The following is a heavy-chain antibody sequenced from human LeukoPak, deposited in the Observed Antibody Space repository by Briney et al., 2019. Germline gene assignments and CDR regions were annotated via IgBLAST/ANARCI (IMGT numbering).Heavy chain of an antibody. D-gene: IGHD6-19*01. V-gene: IGHV3-21*01. CDR3: ARAKGIAVADL. Sequence: PGGSLRLSCAASGFTFSNFQMHWVRQAPGKGLEWVSSISGSSSYIYYVDSVQGRFTISRDNAKNSLYLQLNSLRAEDTALYYCARAKGIAVADLWGQETLVTVSS. CDR2: ISGSSSYI. J-gene: IGHJ4*02. CDR1: GFTFSNFQ.